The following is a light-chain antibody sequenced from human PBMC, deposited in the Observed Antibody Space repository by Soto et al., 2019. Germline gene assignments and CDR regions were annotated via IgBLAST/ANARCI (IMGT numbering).Light chain of an antibody. J-gene: IGKJ1*01. Sequence: EAMLTQSPATLSASPGERVTLSCRATQSVTYNLAWYQQKHGQAPRLLIYGASTRATGIPARFSGRGSGTEFNLTITSLQSEDFAVYYCQQYNDWLWTFGQGTKVDIK. CDR2: GAS. V-gene: IGKV3-15*01. CDR3: QQYNDWLWT. CDR1: QSVTYN.